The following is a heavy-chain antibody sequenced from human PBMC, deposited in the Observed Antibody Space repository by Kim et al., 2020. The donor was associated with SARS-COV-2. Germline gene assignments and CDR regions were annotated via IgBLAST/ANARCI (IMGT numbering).Heavy chain of an antibody. CDR1: GFTFSSYA. Sequence: GGSLRLSCAASGFTFSSYAMSWVRQAPGKGLEWVSAISGSGGSTYYADSVKGRFTISRDNSKNTLYLQMNSLRAEDTAVYYCAKDLGNLVVPAASCFDYWGQGTLVTVSS. V-gene: IGHV3-23*01. D-gene: IGHD2-2*01. CDR3: AKDLGNLVVPAASCFDY. CDR2: ISGSGGST. J-gene: IGHJ4*02.